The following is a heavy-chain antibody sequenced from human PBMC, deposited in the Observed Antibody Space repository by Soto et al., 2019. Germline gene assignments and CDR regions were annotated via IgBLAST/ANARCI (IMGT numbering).Heavy chain of an antibody. J-gene: IGHJ6*02. Sequence: GASVKVSCKASGGTFSSYAISWVRQAPGQGLEWMGGIIPIFGTANYAQKFQGRATITADESTSTAYMELSSLRSEDTAVYYCARGLQSPYYYYGMDVWGQGTTVTVSS. CDR2: IIPIFGTA. CDR1: GGTFSSYA. CDR3: ARGLQSPYYYYGMDV. V-gene: IGHV1-69*13. D-gene: IGHD4-4*01.